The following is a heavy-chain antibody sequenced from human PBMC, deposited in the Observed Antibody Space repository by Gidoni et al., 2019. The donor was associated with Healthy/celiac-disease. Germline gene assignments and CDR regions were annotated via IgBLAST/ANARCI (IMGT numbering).Heavy chain of an antibody. CDR2: ISYDGSNK. Sequence: QVQLVESGGGVVQPGRSLRLSCAASGFTFSSYGMHWVRQAPGKGLEWVAVISYDGSNKYYADSVKGRFTISRDNSKNTLYLQMNSLRAEDTAVYYCAKMQTAYYYYYGMDVWGQGTTVTVSS. V-gene: IGHV3-30*18. J-gene: IGHJ6*02. D-gene: IGHD5-18*01. CDR1: GFTFSSYG. CDR3: AKMQTAYYYYYGMDV.